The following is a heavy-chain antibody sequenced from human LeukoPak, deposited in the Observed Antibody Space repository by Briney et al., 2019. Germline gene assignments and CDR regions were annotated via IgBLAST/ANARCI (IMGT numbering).Heavy chain of an antibody. Sequence: SSETLSLTCTVSGGSMSSYYWSWIRQPPGKGLEWIGYIYYGGTTNYNPSLKSRVTISVDTSKNQFSLKLRSVTAADTAVYYCARGVYIAAAQYGYWGQGTLVTVSS. CDR3: ARGVYIAAAQYGY. D-gene: IGHD6-13*01. CDR2: IYYGGTT. J-gene: IGHJ4*02. CDR1: GGSMSSYY. V-gene: IGHV4-59*01.